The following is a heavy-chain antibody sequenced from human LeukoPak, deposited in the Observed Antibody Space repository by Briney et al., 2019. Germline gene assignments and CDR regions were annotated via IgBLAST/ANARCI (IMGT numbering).Heavy chain of an antibody. Sequence: ASVEVSCKASGYTFTSYDINWVRQATGQGLEWMGWMNPNSGNTGYAQKFQGRVTMTRNTSISTAYMELSSLRSEDTAVYYCARVMYSGYDSAVAYWGQGTLVTVSS. CDR3: ARVMYSGYDSAVAY. CDR1: GYTFTSYD. CDR2: MNPNSGNT. V-gene: IGHV1-8*01. D-gene: IGHD5-12*01. J-gene: IGHJ4*02.